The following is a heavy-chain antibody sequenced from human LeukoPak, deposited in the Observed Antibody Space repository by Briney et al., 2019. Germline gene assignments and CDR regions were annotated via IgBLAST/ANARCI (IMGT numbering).Heavy chain of an antibody. CDR3: ARDNAPSIAAALDY. CDR1: GFTFSNYW. V-gene: IGHV3-33*08. D-gene: IGHD6-13*01. CDR2: IWYDGSNK. J-gene: IGHJ4*02. Sequence: GGSLRLSRAASGFTFSNYWMNWVRQAPGKGLEWVAVIWYDGSNKYYADSVKGRFTISRDNSKNTLYLQMNSLRAEDTAVYYCARDNAPSIAAALDYWGQGTLVTVSS.